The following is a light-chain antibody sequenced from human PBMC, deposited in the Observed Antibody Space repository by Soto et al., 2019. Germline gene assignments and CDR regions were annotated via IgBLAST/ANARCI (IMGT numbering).Light chain of an antibody. CDR2: LNSDGSH. CDR1: SGHSSYA. CDR3: QTWGTGIQL. V-gene: IGLV4-69*01. J-gene: IGLJ3*02. Sequence: QSVLTQSPSASASLGASVTLTCTLSSGHSSYAIAWHQQQPDKGPRYLMKLNSDGSHSKGDGIPDRFSGSSSGAERYLTISSLQSEDEADYYCQTWGTGIQLFGGGTQLTVL.